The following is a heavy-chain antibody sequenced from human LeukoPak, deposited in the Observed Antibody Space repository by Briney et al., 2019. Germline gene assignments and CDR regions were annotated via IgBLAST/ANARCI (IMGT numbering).Heavy chain of an antibody. CDR2: ISYDGSNK. J-gene: IGHJ4*02. Sequence: PGRSLRLSCAASGFTFSSYGMHWVRQAPGKGLEWVAVISYDGSNKYYADSVKGRFTISRDNSKNTLYLQMNSLRAEDTAVYYCARACSGWSDYWGQGTLVTVSS. CDR1: GFTFSSYG. V-gene: IGHV3-30*03. D-gene: IGHD6-19*01. CDR3: ARACSGWSDY.